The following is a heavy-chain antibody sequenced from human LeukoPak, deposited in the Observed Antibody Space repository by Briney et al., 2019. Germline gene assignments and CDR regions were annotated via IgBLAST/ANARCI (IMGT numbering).Heavy chain of an antibody. CDR1: GFTFSSYA. D-gene: IGHD1-26*01. Sequence: GGSLRLSCAASGFTFSSYAMSWVRQAPGKGLEWVSGINWNGGSTGYADSVKGRFTISRDNAKNSLYLQMNSLRAEDTALYYCARVIDGSYGTILAFDIWGQGTMVTVSS. V-gene: IGHV3-20*04. CDR2: INWNGGST. CDR3: ARVIDGSYGTILAFDI. J-gene: IGHJ3*02.